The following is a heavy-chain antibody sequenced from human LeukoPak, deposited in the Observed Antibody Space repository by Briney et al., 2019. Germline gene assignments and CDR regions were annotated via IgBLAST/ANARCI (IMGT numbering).Heavy chain of an antibody. CDR3: ARDGLDYDILTGYYRSHWFDP. Sequence: ASVKVSCKASGYRFTGYYMHWVRQAPGQGLEWMGWINPNSGGTNYAQKFQGRVTMTRDTSISTAYMELSRLRSDDTAVYYCARDGLDYDILTGYYRSHWFDPWGQGTLVTVSS. D-gene: IGHD3-9*01. J-gene: IGHJ5*02. V-gene: IGHV1-2*02. CDR2: INPNSGGT. CDR1: GYRFTGYY.